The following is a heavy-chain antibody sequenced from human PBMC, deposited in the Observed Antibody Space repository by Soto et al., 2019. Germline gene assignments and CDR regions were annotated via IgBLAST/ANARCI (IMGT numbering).Heavy chain of an antibody. CDR1: GFTFSSYA. Sequence: GGSLRLSCAASGFTFSSYAMSWVRQAPGKGLEWVSSISGGAFGTFYADSVKGRFTISRDDSKNTLYLQMSSLRVEDTAVYFCARDNLRRGFGEPEDFGFWGQGTLVTVSS. CDR2: ISGGAFGT. J-gene: IGHJ4*02. V-gene: IGHV3-23*01. CDR3: ARDNLRRGFGEPEDFGF. D-gene: IGHD3-10*01.